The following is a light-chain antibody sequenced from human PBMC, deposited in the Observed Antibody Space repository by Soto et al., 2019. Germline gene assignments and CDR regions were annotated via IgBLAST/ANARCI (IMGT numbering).Light chain of an antibody. Sequence: QAVVTQEPSLTVSPGGTVTLTCGSSTGAVTSGHYPFWFQQKPGQAPRTLVYDTSKKHSWTPARCSGSLLGGKAALTLSDAQPEDEADYYCLLAYGADRVFGGGTKLTVL. CDR3: LLAYGADRV. CDR1: TGAVTSGHY. CDR2: DTS. V-gene: IGLV7-46*01. J-gene: IGLJ2*01.